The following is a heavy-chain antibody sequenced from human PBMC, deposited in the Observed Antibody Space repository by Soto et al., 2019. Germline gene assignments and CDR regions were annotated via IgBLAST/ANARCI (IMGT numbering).Heavy chain of an antibody. CDR1: GGTFSSYA. V-gene: IGHV1-69*13. D-gene: IGHD2-21*02. CDR2: IIPIFGTA. J-gene: IGHJ4*02. CDR3: ARGGYCGGDCYSSY. Sequence: SVKVSCKASGGTFSSYAISWARQAPGQGLEWMGGIIPIFGTANYAQKFQGRVTITADESTSTAYMELSSLRSEDTAVYYCARGGYCGGDCYSSYWGQGTLVTVSS.